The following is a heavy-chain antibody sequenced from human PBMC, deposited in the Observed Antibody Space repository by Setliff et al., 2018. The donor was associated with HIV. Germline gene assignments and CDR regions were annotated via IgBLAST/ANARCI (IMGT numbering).Heavy chain of an antibody. J-gene: IGHJ5*02. D-gene: IGHD2-15*01. V-gene: IGHV4-4*08. CDR1: GGSISSYY. CDR3: ARDIGGGSS. Sequence: PSETLSLTCTVSGGSISSYYWSWIRQPPGKGLEWIGYIYTSGSTNYNPSLKSRVTISVDTSKNQFSLKLSSVTAADTAVYYCARDIGGGSSWGQGTLVTVYS. CDR2: IYTSGST.